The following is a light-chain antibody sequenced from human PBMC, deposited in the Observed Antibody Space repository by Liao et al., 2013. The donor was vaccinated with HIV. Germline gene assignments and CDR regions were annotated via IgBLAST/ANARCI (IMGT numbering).Light chain of an antibody. J-gene: IGLJ3*02. CDR2: YDA. CDR3: QVWDTGSDHWV. Sequence: SYELTQPPSLSVSPGQTASITCSGDKLGDKYACWYQQKPGQAPLLVIYYDADRPSGIPERFSGSKSGNTATLTVSGVEAGDEADYFCQVWDTGSDHWVFGGGTKLTVL. CDR1: KLGDKY. V-gene: IGLV3-1*01.